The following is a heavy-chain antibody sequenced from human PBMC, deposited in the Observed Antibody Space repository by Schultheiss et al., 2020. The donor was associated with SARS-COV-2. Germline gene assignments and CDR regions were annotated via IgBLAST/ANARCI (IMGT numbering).Heavy chain of an antibody. D-gene: IGHD3-16*01. V-gene: IGHV3-33*03. CDR3: AKHLGRSFDI. CDR2: ISYDGSNK. J-gene: IGHJ3*02. Sequence: GGSLRLSCAASGFTFSSYGMHWVRQAPGKGLEWVAVISYDGSNKYYADSVKGRFTISRDNAKNSLYLQMNSLRAEDTAVYYCAKHLGRSFDIWGQGTMVTVSS. CDR1: GFTFSSYG.